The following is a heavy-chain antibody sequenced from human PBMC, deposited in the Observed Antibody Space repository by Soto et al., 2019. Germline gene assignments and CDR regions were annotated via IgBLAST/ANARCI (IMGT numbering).Heavy chain of an antibody. CDR1: GFTFSSYA. J-gene: IGHJ4*02. Sequence: QVQLVESGGGVVQPGTSLRLSCAASGFTFSSYAMYWVRQAPGKGLEWVALTSYDGYNKYYADSVKGRFTISRDNSKNTLYLQINSLKAEDTAVYYCARGDLAHCGADCSVPFDSWGQGTLVTVSS. V-gene: IGHV3-30-3*01. D-gene: IGHD2-21*02. CDR2: TSYDGYNK. CDR3: ARGDLAHCGADCSVPFDS.